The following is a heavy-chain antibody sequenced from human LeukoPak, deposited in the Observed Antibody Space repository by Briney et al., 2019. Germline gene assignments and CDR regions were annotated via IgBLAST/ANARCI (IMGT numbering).Heavy chain of an antibody. Sequence: SETLSLTCTVSGGSISNYFWNWIRQPPGKGLEWIGYIYYSGSTNYNPSLKSRVTISVDTSKNQFSLKLSSVTAADTAVYYCARADDILTGSFDYWGQGTLVTVSS. J-gene: IGHJ4*02. V-gene: IGHV4-59*01. CDR1: GGSISNYF. D-gene: IGHD3-9*01. CDR3: ARADDILTGSFDY. CDR2: IYYSGST.